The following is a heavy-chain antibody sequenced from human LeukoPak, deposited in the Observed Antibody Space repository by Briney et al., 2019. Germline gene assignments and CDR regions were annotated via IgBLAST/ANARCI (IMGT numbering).Heavy chain of an antibody. V-gene: IGHV3-30*04. CDR2: ISPDGTKT. CDR3: ATEGEEWTNFDY. Sequence: GGSLRLSCVASGFTFSSTGLHWVRQAPGKGLEWVAMISPDGTKTFYTDSMKGRLTISRDNSNSTLYLQMNSLRVEDTALYYCATEGEEWTNFDYWGQGTLVIVSS. D-gene: IGHD3-3*01. J-gene: IGHJ4*02. CDR1: GFTFSSTG.